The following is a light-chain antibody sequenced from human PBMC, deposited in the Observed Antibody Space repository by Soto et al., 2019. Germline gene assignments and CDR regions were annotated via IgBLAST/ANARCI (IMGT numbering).Light chain of an antibody. CDR3: QQRSNWPPTRT. CDR2: DAS. Sequence: EIVLTQSPATLSLSPGERATLSCRVSQSVSSYLAWYQQKPGQAPRLLIYDASNRATGIPARFSGSGSGTDFTLTISSLEPEDVAVYYCQQRSNWPPTRTFGQGTKVEIK. V-gene: IGKV3-11*01. CDR1: QSVSSY. J-gene: IGKJ1*01.